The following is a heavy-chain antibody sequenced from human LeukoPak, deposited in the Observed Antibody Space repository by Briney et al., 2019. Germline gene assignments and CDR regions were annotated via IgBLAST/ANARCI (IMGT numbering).Heavy chain of an antibody. D-gene: IGHD3-22*01. V-gene: IGHV1-69*13. J-gene: IGHJ4*02. Sequence: SVKVSCKASGGTFSSYAISWVRQAPGQGLEWMGGIIPIFGTANYAQKFQGRVTITADESTSTAYMELSSLRSEDTAVYYCATPLDYYDSSGYHQGGDWGQGTLVTVSS. CDR2: IIPIFGTA. CDR1: GGTFSSYA. CDR3: ATPLDYYDSSGYHQGGD.